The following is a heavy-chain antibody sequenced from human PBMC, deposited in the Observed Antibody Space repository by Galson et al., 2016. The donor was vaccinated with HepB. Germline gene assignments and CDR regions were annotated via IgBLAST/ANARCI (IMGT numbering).Heavy chain of an antibody. V-gene: IGHV4-4*07. CDR3: ARDFERFFDY. J-gene: IGHJ4*02. D-gene: IGHD3-3*01. CDR2: IYSSGVT. CDR1: GSYISGYY. Sequence: ETLSLTCTVSGSYISGYYWSWLRQPAGKGLEWIGRIYSSGVTNYNPSLKRRLMLSIDTSKNQFSLKMRSVTAADTAVYYCARDFERFFDYWGQGTLVTASS.